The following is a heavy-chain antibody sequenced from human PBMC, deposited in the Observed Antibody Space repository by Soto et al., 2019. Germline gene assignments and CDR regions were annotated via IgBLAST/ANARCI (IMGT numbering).Heavy chain of an antibody. Sequence: EVQLLESGGGLAQPGESLTLSCAASGFMFSGYAMSWVRQAPGKGLEWVSAVSNSGTRTSYADSVKGRFTISRDNSKNTLYLQMSSLGAEDTALYYCVKDLAASGWFDPWGQGTLVIVSS. D-gene: IGHD2-15*01. V-gene: IGHV3-23*01. CDR1: GFMFSGYA. CDR2: VSNSGTRT. J-gene: IGHJ5*02. CDR3: VKDLAASGWFDP.